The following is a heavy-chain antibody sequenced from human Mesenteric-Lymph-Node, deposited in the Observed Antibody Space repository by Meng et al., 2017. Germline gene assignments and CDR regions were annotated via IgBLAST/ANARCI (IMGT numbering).Heavy chain of an antibody. D-gene: IGHD2-21*01. CDR2: ISAYNGNT. CDR1: GYTFTSYG. J-gene: IGHJ4*02. Sequence: QVQLVQSGAEVKKPGASVKVSCKASGYTFTSYGISWVRQAPGQGLEWMGWISAYNGNTNYAQKLQGFTGRFVFSLDTSVTTAYLQISSLKAEDTAVYYCGRDIPGGEADYWGQGTLVTVSS. CDR3: GRDIPGGEADY. V-gene: IGHV7-4-1*02.